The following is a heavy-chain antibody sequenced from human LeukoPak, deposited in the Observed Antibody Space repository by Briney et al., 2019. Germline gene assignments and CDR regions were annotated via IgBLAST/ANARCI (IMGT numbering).Heavy chain of an antibody. Sequence: SETLSLTCTVSGDSISSYYWSWIRQPPGKGLEWIGYVFYSGSSNYNPSLKSRVTISVDTSMNQFSLRLSSVTAADTAVYYCARHEVYREGLTHYFDYWGQGILVTVSS. CDR3: ARHEVYREGLTHYFDY. V-gene: IGHV4-59*08. CDR1: GDSISSYY. J-gene: IGHJ4*02. CDR2: VFYSGSS. D-gene: IGHD2-15*01.